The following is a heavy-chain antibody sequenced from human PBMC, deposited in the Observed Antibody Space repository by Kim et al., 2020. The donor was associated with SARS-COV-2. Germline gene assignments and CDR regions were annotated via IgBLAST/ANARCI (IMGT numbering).Heavy chain of an antibody. D-gene: IGHD3-3*01. CDR1: GYTFTSYY. J-gene: IGHJ6*02. CDR3: ARDRITIFGVVIKAYYYGMDV. CDR2: INPLGGST. V-gene: IGHV1-46*01. Sequence: AALNVSCKASGYTFTSYYMHWVRQAPGQGLEWMGIINPLGGSTSYAQKFQGRVTMTRDTSTSTVYMELSSLISEDTAVYYCARDRITIFGVVIKAYYYGMDVWGQGTRGTVSS.